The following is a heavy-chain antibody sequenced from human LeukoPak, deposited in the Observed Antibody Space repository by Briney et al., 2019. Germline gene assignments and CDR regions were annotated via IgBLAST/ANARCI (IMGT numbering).Heavy chain of an antibody. CDR3: ARDGDYGTGSYYKGCFDY. J-gene: IGHJ4*02. V-gene: IGHV1-2*02. Sequence: ASVRVSLKASGYSFTTFYIRWVRQAPGQGLEWMGWIHPRSGETNYAYKFRGRVTMTRDTSISTTYMDLGSLGSYDTAVYYCARDGDYGTGSYYKGCFDYWGQGTPVTVSS. CDR1: GYSFTTFY. D-gene: IGHD3-10*01. CDR2: IHPRSGET.